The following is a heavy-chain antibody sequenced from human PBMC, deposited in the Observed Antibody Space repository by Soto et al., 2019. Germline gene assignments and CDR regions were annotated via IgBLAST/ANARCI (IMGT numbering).Heavy chain of an antibody. CDR2: ISSSSSYI. CDR1: GFTFSSYS. Sequence: GGSLRLSCAASGFTFSSYSMNWVRQAPGKGLEWVSSISSSSSYIYYADSVKGRFTISRDNAKNSLYLQMNSLRAEDTAVYYCARLSPSRHIVVVPAAMTIDYWGQGTLVTVSS. V-gene: IGHV3-21*01. D-gene: IGHD2-2*01. CDR3: ARLSPSRHIVVVPAAMTIDY. J-gene: IGHJ4*02.